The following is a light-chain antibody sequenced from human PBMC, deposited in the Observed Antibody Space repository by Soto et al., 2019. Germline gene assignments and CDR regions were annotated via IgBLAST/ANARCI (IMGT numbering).Light chain of an antibody. J-gene: IGKJ1*01. CDR2: GAS. V-gene: IGKV3-20*01. Sequence: EIVLTQSPGTLSLSPGERATLSCRASQSVSSSYLAWYQQKPGQAPRLLIYGASSRATGIPDRFSGRGSGTGFPLTISRLEPEEFAVYYCQQYGSSPWTFGQGNKVEIK. CDR3: QQYGSSPWT. CDR1: QSVSSSY.